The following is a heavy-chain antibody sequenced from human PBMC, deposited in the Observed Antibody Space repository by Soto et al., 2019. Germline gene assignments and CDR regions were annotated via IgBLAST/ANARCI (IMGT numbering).Heavy chain of an antibody. J-gene: IGHJ6*02. V-gene: IGHV3-66*01. CDR3: VRENYYYGMDV. Sequence: EVQLVESGGSLVQPGGSLKLSCAASAFDASVNFMTWVRQAPGKGLEWVTAINNAGTTFYADSVKGRFSISRDDSKNTLYLQMNRLRVEDTAMYYCVRENYYYGMDVWGQGTAVTVSS. CDR1: AFDASVNF. CDR2: INNAGTT.